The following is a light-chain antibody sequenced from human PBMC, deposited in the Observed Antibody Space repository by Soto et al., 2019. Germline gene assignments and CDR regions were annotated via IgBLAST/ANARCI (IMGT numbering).Light chain of an antibody. CDR2: DAS. Sequence: DIQMTQSPSTLSGSVGDRVTITCRASQTISSWLAWYQQKPGKAPKLLIYDASSLESGVPSRFSGSGSGTEFTLTISRLQTDDFATYYCQKYNSYSITFGGGNKVDI. V-gene: IGKV1-5*01. CDR3: QKYNSYSIT. CDR1: QTISSW. J-gene: IGKJ4*01.